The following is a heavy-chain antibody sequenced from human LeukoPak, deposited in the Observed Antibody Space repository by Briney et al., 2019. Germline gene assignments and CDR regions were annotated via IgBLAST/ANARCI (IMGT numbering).Heavy chain of an antibody. Sequence: PGGSLRLSCAASGFTFSSYWMHWVRQAPGKGLVWVSRINSDGSSTSYADSVKGRFTISRDNAKNTLYLQMNSLRAEDTAVYYCARELWFGPGDLYGPPPSWFDPWGQGTLVTVSS. D-gene: IGHD3-10*01. V-gene: IGHV3-74*01. J-gene: IGHJ5*02. CDR3: ARELWFGPGDLYGPPPSWFDP. CDR2: INSDGSST. CDR1: GFTFSSYW.